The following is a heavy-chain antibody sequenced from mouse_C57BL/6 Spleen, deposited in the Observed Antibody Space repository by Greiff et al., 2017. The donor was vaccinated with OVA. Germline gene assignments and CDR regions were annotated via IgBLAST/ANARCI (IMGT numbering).Heavy chain of an antibody. J-gene: IGHJ4*01. V-gene: IGHV1-50*01. CDR2: IDPSDSYT. CDR3: ARWGMDY. Sequence: QVQLQQPGAELVKPGASVKLSCKASGYTSTSYWMQWVKQRPGQGLEWIGEIDPSDSYTNYNQKFKGKATLTVDTSSSTAYMQLSSLTSEDSAVYYCARWGMDYWGQGTSVTGSS. CDR1: GYTSTSYW.